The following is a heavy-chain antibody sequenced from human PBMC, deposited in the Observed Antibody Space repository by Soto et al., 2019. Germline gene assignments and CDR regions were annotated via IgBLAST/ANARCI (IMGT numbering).Heavy chain of an antibody. Sequence: KASETLSLTCTVSGGSISTYYCSWIRQPAGKGLEWIGRIYASGSTNYNPSLKSRVTMSVATSKNQFSLKLSSVTAADTAVYYCARGGIVIIPTTTTFDYWGQGTLVTVSS. CDR2: IYASGST. J-gene: IGHJ4*01. V-gene: IGHV4-4*07. D-gene: IGHD3-16*02. CDR1: GGSISTYY. CDR3: ARGGIVIIPTTTTFDY.